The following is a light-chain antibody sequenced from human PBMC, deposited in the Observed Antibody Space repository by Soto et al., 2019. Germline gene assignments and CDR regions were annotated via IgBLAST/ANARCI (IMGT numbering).Light chain of an antibody. J-gene: IGLJ1*01. V-gene: IGLV2-23*02. CDR2: EVN. CDR3: CSYAGDTTFFV. CDR1: SSDVGSYYP. Sequence: QFALTQPASMSGSPGQSITISCTGTSSDVGSYYPVSWFQQHPGKAPKLIIYEVNKRPSGVSDRFSGSKSGNTASLTISGLQAADEAEYYCCSYAGDTTFFVFGTGTKLTVL.